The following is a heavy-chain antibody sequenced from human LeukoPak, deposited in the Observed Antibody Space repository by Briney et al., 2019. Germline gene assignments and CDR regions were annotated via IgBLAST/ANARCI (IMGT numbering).Heavy chain of an antibody. D-gene: IGHD2-2*01. CDR3: GRDLGVGFCSSTGCSNLNMDV. V-gene: IGHV3-53*01. Sequence: SGGSLRLSCAASGFLVSTNYMSWVRQAPGKGLEWVSVIYSGDNTYYADPVKGRFSIYRDNSRNTLYLQMNSLRVEDTAVYYCGRDLGVGFCSSTGCSNLNMDVWGKGTTVTVSS. J-gene: IGHJ6*03. CDR2: IYSGDNT. CDR1: GFLVSTNY.